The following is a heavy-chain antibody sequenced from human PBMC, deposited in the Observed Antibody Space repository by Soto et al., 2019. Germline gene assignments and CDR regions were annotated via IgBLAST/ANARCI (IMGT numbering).Heavy chain of an antibody. V-gene: IGHV4-34*01. Sequence: QVQLQQWGAGLLKPSETLSLTCAVYGGSFSGYYWSWIRQPPGKGLEWIGEINHSGSTNYNPSLKSRVTLSVDTSKNQLSLTLSSVAAADTAVYYYARGLDDSSGYYYQDYWGQGTLVTVSS. CDR2: INHSGST. J-gene: IGHJ4*02. CDR1: GGSFSGYY. D-gene: IGHD3-22*01. CDR3: ARGLDDSSGYYYQDY.